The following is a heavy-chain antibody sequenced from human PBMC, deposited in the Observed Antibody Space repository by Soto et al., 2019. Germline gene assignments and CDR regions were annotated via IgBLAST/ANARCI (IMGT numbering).Heavy chain of an antibody. CDR3: ARGLVRGGGYSYGWFDP. CDR2: INHSGST. D-gene: IGHD5-18*01. J-gene: IGHJ5*02. V-gene: IGHV4-34*01. Sequence: SETLSLTCAFYGGSFSGYYWSWIRQPPGKGLEWIGEINHSGSTNYNPSLKSRVTISVDTSKNQFSLKLSSVTAADTAVYYCARGLVRGGGYSYGWFDPWGQGTLVTVSS. CDR1: GGSFSGYY.